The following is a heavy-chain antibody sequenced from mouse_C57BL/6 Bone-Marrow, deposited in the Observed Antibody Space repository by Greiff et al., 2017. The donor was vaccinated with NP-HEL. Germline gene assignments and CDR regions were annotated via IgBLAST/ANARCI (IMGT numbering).Heavy chain of an antibody. J-gene: IGHJ4*01. D-gene: IGHD1-1*01. Sequence: EVKLVESGGGLVQPGGSLKLSCAASGFTFSDYGMAWVRQAPRKGPEWVAFISNLAYSIYYAETVTGRFTISREKAKNTLYLEMSSLRSEDTAMYYCARLHYYGSRDYAMDYWGQGTSVTVSS. CDR3: ARLHYYGSRDYAMDY. V-gene: IGHV5-15*04. CDR2: ISNLAYSI. CDR1: GFTFSDYG.